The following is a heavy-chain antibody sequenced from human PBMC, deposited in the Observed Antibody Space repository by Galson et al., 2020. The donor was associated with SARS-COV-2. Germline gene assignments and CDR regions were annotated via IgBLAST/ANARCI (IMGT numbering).Heavy chain of an antibody. CDR3: AKSPAYYYESRGYLTT. CDR1: GFTFDNYA. CDR2: ISGNGGRT. J-gene: IGHJ1*01. Sequence: GGSLRLSCAASGFTFDNYAMSWVRQAPGKGPEWVSAISGNGGRTYYADSVKGRFTISRESAKNTVHLQMNTLRAEDTAIYYCAKSPAYYYESRGYLTTWGQGIRVTVSS. D-gene: IGHD3-22*01. V-gene: IGHV3-23*01.